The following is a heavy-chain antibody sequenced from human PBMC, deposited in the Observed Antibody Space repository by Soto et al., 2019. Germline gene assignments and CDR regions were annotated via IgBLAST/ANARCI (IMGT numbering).Heavy chain of an antibody. CDR3: ARAQTYAVTTGYFDY. Sequence: ASVKVSCKASGGTFNNFAISWVRQAPGQGLEWMGGIIPVFGTSNYAQKFQGRVTITADESTSTAYMELSSLRPEDTAVYYCARAQTYAVTTGYFDYWGQETLVTVSS. D-gene: IGHD4-17*01. CDR2: IIPVFGTS. V-gene: IGHV1-69*13. J-gene: IGHJ4*02. CDR1: GGTFNNFA.